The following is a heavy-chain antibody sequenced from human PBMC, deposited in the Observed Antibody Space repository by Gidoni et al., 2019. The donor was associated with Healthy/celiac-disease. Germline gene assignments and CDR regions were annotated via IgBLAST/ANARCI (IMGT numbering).Heavy chain of an antibody. J-gene: IGHJ3*02. CDR2: IGTAGDT. V-gene: IGHV3-13*01. D-gene: IGHD1-26*01. Sequence: EVQLVESGGGLVQPGGSLRLSCAASGFTFSSYDMHWVRQATGKGLEWVSAIGTAGDTYYPGSVKGRFTISRENAKNSLYLQMNSLRAGDTAVYYCARGEIVGATSGAFDIWGQGTMVTVSS. CDR3: ARGEIVGATSGAFDI. CDR1: GFTFSSYD.